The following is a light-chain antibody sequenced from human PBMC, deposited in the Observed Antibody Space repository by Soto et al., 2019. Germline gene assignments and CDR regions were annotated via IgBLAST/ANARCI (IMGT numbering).Light chain of an antibody. V-gene: IGKV3-15*01. Sequence: EIVVTQSPATLSVSPGERATLSCRASQSVGNNFAWYQQKPGQAPRLLIFATSTRATGVPDRFSGSGSGTEFTLPISSLQSEDFAVYYCQQYGDWPLTFGGGAKVEIE. J-gene: IGKJ4*01. CDR1: QSVGNN. CDR3: QQYGDWPLT. CDR2: ATS.